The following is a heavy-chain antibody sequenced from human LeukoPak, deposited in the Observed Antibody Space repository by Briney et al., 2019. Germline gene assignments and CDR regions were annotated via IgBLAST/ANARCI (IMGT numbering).Heavy chain of an antibody. V-gene: IGHV3-11*01. CDR3: ARDRDSSSWYGFDAFDI. Sequence: GGSLRLSCAASGFTFSDYYMSWIHQAPGKGLEWVSYISSSGSTIYYADSVKGRFTISRDNAKNSLYLQMNSLRAEDTAVYYCARDRDSSSWYGFDAFDIWGQGTMVTVSS. D-gene: IGHD6-13*01. J-gene: IGHJ3*02. CDR2: ISSSGSTI. CDR1: GFTFSDYY.